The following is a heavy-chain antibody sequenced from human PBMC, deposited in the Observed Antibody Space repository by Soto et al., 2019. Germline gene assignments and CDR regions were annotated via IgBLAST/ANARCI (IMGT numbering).Heavy chain of an antibody. CDR2: ISYAGSDK. CDR1: GFTFTNYG. CDR3: ARGAADGDYSLDY. Sequence: LRLSCAASGFTFTNYGMHWVRQAPGKGLEWVTFISYAGSDKYYGDSVKGRFTISRDHSKNMLFLQMNSLREEDTAVYYCARGAADGDYSLDYWGRGTLVTVSS. D-gene: IGHD4-17*01. V-gene: IGHV3-33*05. J-gene: IGHJ4*02.